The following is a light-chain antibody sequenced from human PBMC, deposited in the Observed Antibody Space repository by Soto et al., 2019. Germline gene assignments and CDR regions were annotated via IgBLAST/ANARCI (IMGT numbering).Light chain of an antibody. V-gene: IGKV3-20*01. CDR1: QSISSTY. CDR3: QKYFDSSWP. J-gene: IGKJ1*01. Sequence: EIVLTQSPGTQSLSPWERATLSCRASQSISSTYLSWYRQKSGQAPRLLIYAASSRATGIPDLFSGSVAGTDFTLTISRLEPEDFAVYYCQKYFDSSWPFGQGTRVEIK. CDR2: AAS.